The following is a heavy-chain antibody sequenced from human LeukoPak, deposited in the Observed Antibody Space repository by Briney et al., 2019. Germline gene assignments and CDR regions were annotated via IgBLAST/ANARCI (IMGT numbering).Heavy chain of an antibody. CDR3: ARDQNHFGYSSGWHNPDFADY. Sequence: ASVKVSCKASGYTFTSYYMHWVRQAPGQGLEWMGIINPSGGSTSYAQKFQGRVTMTRDTSTSTVYMELSSLRSEDTAVYYCARDQNHFGYSSGWHNPDFADYWGQGTLVTVSS. CDR2: INPSGGST. J-gene: IGHJ4*02. D-gene: IGHD6-19*01. V-gene: IGHV1-46*01. CDR1: GYTFTSYY.